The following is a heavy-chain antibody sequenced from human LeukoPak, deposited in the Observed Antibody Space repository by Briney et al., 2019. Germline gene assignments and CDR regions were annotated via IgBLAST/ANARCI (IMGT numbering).Heavy chain of an antibody. Sequence: GGSLRLSCAASGFTFTSYSMNWVRQAPGKGLEWVSTISGGGGSTYYADSVKGRFTISRDNSKNTLYLQMNSLRAEDTAVYYCARASNYDFWSGYYSPLDYWGQGTLVTVSS. CDR2: ISGGGGST. V-gene: IGHV3-23*01. CDR3: ARASNYDFWSGYYSPLDY. CDR1: GFTFTSYS. D-gene: IGHD3-3*01. J-gene: IGHJ4*02.